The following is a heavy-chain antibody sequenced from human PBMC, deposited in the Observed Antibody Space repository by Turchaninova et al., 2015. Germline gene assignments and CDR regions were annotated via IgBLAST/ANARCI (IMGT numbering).Heavy chain of an antibody. CDR3: ARMLEDGI. Sequence: QVQVRESGPGLVKPSETLSLTCTLSGGPSSSYTHDCGWIRQPPGKGLEWIASIYYSGTTYYNPSLKSRVTIAGDTSKNQFSLKLNSVTAADTAVYYCARMLEDGIWGQGTMVTVSS. V-gene: IGHV4-39*01. CDR1: GGPSSSYTHD. J-gene: IGHJ3*02. D-gene: IGHD1-1*01. CDR2: IYYSGTT.